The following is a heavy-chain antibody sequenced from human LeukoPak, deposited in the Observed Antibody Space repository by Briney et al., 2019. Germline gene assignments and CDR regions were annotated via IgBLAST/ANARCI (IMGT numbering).Heavy chain of an antibody. CDR1: GFTFSSYS. CDR2: ISSSSSYI. D-gene: IGHD1-26*01. Sequence: GGSLRLSCAASGFTFSSYSMNWVRQAPGKELEWVSSISSSSSYIYYADSVKGRFTISRDNAKNSLYLQMNSLRAEDTAVYYCARDQGSGKLDYWGQGTLVTVSS. CDR3: ARDQGSGKLDY. J-gene: IGHJ4*02. V-gene: IGHV3-21*01.